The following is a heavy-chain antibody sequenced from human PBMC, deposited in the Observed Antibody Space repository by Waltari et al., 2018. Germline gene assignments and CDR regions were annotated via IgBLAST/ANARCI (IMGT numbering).Heavy chain of an antibody. J-gene: IGHJ4*02. V-gene: IGHV3-21*01. D-gene: IGHD4-17*01. CDR2: ISSSRSYI. Sequence: EVQLVESGGGLVKPGGSLRLSCAASGFTFSSYSMNWVRQAPGKGLEWVSSISSSRSYIYYAESVKGRFTISRDNAKNSLYLQMNSLRAEDTAVYYCARDYGDYDFDSWGQGTLVTVSS. CDR3: ARDYGDYDFDS. CDR1: GFTFSSYS.